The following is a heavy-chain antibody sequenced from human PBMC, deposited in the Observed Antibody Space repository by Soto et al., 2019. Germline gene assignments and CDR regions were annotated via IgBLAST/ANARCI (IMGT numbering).Heavy chain of an antibody. CDR2: IFHSGST. Sequence: QVQLQESGPGLVKPSQTLSLTCTVSGASITSGAYYWSWIRQPPGKGLEWIGYIFHSGSTYYNPSLERRPSISVDTSKNQFPLRLNSMSAADTAMYYCARAHYDFLTGYPGYFYGMDVWGQGTTVTVSS. CDR1: GASITSGAYY. CDR3: ARAHYDFLTGYPGYFYGMDV. J-gene: IGHJ6*02. V-gene: IGHV4-30-4*01. D-gene: IGHD3-9*01.